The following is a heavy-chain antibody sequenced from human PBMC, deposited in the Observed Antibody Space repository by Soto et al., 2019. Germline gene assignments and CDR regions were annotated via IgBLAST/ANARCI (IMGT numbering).Heavy chain of an antibody. V-gene: IGHV4-34*01. Sequence: PSETLSLTCAVYGGSFSGYYWSWIRQPLGKGLEWIGEINHSGSTNYNPSLKSRVTISVDTSKNQFSLKLNSVTPADTAVYYCARGWGRGNQGVYYCYGMDVWGQGTTVTVSS. CDR3: ARGWGRGNQGVYYCYGMDV. D-gene: IGHD3-10*01. CDR2: INHSGST. J-gene: IGHJ6*02. CDR1: GGSFSGYY.